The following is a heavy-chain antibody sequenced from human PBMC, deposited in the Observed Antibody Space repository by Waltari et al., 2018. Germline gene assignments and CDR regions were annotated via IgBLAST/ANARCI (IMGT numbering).Heavy chain of an antibody. CDR1: GFPFSDFS. D-gene: IGHD3-10*01. CDR2: IATTSIFE. Sequence: EVQLVESGGGLVKPGGSLRLSFTASGFPFSDFSMNWVRQPPGKGLEWVSSIATTSIFEFYADSVMGRFTISRDNAKNSLYLQLNSLRDEDTAVYYCARDAGNYMDVWGEGTTVTVSS. V-gene: IGHV3-21*06. J-gene: IGHJ6*03. CDR3: ARDAGNYMDV.